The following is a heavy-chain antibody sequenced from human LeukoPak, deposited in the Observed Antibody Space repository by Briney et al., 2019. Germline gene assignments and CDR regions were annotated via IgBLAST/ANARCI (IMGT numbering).Heavy chain of an antibody. CDR2: ISYEGINK. V-gene: IGHV3-30*04. Sequence: GGSLRLSCTASGSTFSDFAMHWVRQSPGEGLKWLAVISYEGINKHSADSVKRRFTISRDNSKNILYLEMTSLRPEDTGVYYCVRDSRNQLLGWFDPWGQGTLVTVSS. J-gene: IGHJ5*02. D-gene: IGHD4-23*01. CDR3: VRDSRNQLLGWFDP. CDR1: GSTFSDFA.